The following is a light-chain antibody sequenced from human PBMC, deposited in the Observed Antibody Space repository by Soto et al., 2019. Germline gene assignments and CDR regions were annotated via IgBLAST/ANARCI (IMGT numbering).Light chain of an antibody. Sequence: DIQMTQSPSSLSASVGDRVTITCRASQSLSGYLNWYQQKPGKAPKLLIYDASSLQSGVPSRFSGSGSGTEFSLTISSLQPDDFATYYCQQYSSYSYTFGQGTRLEIK. CDR2: DAS. V-gene: IGKV1-5*01. J-gene: IGKJ5*01. CDR3: QQYSSYSYT. CDR1: QSLSGY.